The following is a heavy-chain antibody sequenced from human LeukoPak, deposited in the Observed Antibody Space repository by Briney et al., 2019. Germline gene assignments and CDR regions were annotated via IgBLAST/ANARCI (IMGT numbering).Heavy chain of an antibody. J-gene: IGHJ4*02. V-gene: IGHV1-2*02. CDR2: INPNSGGT. D-gene: IGHD4-23*01. CDR1: GYTFTGYY. Sequence: VASVKVSCKASGYTFTGYYMHWVRQAPGQGLEWMGWINPNSGGTNYAQDFHGRVTMTRDTSISTAYMELSRLRSDDTAVYYCARDRATVVTTIDYWGQGTLVTVSS. CDR3: ARDRATVVTTIDY.